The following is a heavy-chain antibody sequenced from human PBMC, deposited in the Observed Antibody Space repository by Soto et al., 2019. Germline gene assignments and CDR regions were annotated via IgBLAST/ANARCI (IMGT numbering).Heavy chain of an antibody. CDR3: ARLDIVVVPAAYNYYYYGMDV. Sequence: RGESLKISCKGSGYSFTSYWISWVRQMPGKGLEWMGRIDPSDSYTNYSPSFQGHVTISADKPISTAYLQWSSLKASDTAMYYCARLDIVVVPAAYNYYYYGMDVWRQGTTVTVSS. CDR2: IDPSDSYT. J-gene: IGHJ6*02. V-gene: IGHV5-10-1*01. CDR1: GYSFTSYW. D-gene: IGHD2-2*01.